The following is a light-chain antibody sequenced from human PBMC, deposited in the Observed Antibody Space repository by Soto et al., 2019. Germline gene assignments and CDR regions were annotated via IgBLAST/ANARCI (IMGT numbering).Light chain of an antibody. V-gene: IGKV3-15*01. J-gene: IGKJ4*01. CDR2: DAS. Sequence: IVLTQSPATLSVSPGERATLSCRASQSVRSELAWYQQKPGQAPRLLIYDASIRATSIPTRFSASGSGTDFTLIITSLQSEDSAVYYCQQYHVWPPVTFGVGTKVEIK. CDR1: QSVRSE. CDR3: QQYHVWPPVT.